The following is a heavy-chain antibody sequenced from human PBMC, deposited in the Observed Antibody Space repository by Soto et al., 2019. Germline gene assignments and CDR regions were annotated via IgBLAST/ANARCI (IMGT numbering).Heavy chain of an antibody. J-gene: IGHJ6*02. CDR1: GFTFSSYS. CDR2: ISSSSSYI. V-gene: IGHV3-21*01. CDR3: ARLVDNHYYYYGMDV. D-gene: IGHD5-12*01. Sequence: PGGSLRLSCAASGFTFSSYSMNWVRQAPGKGLEWVSSISSSSSYIYYADSVKGRFTISRDNAKNSLYLQMNSLRAEDTAVYYCARLVDNHYYYYGMDVWGQGTTVTVSS.